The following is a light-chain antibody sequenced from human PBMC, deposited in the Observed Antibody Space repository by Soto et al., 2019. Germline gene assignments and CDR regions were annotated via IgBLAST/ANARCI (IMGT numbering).Light chain of an antibody. CDR1: QSVSSY. CDR3: QQYGSSRGT. Sequence: EIVLTQSPATLSLSPGERATLSCRASQSVSSYLAWYQQKPGQAPRLLIYGAFNRATGIPARFSGSGSGTDFTLTISSLEPEDFAVYYCQQYGSSRGTFGQGTKVDNK. CDR2: GAF. J-gene: IGKJ1*01. V-gene: IGKV3-11*01.